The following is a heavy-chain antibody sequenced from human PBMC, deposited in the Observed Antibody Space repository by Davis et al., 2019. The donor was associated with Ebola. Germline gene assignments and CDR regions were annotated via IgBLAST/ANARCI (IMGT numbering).Heavy chain of an antibody. Sequence: MPSETLSLTCAVYGGSFSAYFYSWVRQPPGKGLEWIGEVSHRGTTIYNPSLKSRVTISVDTSKNQFSLKLSSVTAADTAIYHCASGKDYLWWFVPRGQGSQVTVSS. CDR3: ASGKDYLWWFVP. CDR2: VSHRGTT. CDR1: GGSFSAYF. J-gene: IGHJ5*02. V-gene: IGHV4-34*01. D-gene: IGHD3-16*01.